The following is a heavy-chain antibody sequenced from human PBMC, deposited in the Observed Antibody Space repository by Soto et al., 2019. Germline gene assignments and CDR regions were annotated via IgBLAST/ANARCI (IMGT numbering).Heavy chain of an antibody. V-gene: IGHV3-30-3*01. D-gene: IGHD2-2*01. CDR1: GFTFSSYA. J-gene: IGHJ6*01. Sequence: QVQLVESGGGVVQPGRSLRLSCAASGFTFSSYAMHWVRQAPGKGLEWVAVISYDGNNKYYADSVKGRFTISRDNSKNKLYLQMNSLRAEDTAVYYCERDRDIVVVPSAMGYYYYDGMDVW. CDR3: ERDRDIVVVPSAMGYYYYDGMDV. CDR2: ISYDGNNK.